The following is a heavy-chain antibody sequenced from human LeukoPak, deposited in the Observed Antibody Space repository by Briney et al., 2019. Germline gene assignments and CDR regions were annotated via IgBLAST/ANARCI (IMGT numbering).Heavy chain of an antibody. CDR3: AVSDCSSAGCLLDH. J-gene: IGHJ1*01. D-gene: IGHD2-2*01. CDR1: GFTFSKYA. V-gene: IGHV3-23*01. Sequence: GGSLRLSCAASGFTFSKYAMGWVRQAPGKGLEWVSTISGSRGNTYYADLEEGRFTISRDNSKNTLYLQMSSLRAEDTAVYYCAVSDCSSAGCLLDHWGQGTLVTVSS. CDR2: ISGSRGNT.